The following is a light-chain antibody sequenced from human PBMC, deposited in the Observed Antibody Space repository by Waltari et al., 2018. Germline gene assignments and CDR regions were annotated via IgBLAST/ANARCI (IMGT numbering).Light chain of an antibody. CDR3: QQRSNWPMT. CDR2: DAT. Sequence: EVVLTQSPATLSLSPGDTATLSCRASQGVSMDLAWYQHRPGQGPRLLIYDATNRATGIPARFGGSGSGTDFTLTISSLDPEDFAVYFCQQRSNWPMTFGGGTKVEIK. J-gene: IGKJ4*01. V-gene: IGKV3-11*01. CDR1: QGVSMD.